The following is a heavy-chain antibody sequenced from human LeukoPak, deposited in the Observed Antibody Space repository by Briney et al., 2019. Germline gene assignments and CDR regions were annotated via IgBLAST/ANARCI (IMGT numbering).Heavy chain of an antibody. Sequence: PGRSLRLSCAASGFTFSSYGMHWVRRAPGKGLEWVAVIWDDGSNKYYADSVKGRYTISRDNTKNTLYLQMNSLRAEDTAVYYCAKGSPYCSGGSCYSPSDYWGQGTLVTVSS. V-gene: IGHV3-33*06. J-gene: IGHJ4*02. D-gene: IGHD2-15*01. CDR3: AKGSPYCSGGSCYSPSDY. CDR1: GFTFSSYG. CDR2: IWDDGSNK.